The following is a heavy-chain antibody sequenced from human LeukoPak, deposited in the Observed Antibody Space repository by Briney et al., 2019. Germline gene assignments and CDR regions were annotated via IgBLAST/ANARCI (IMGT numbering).Heavy chain of an antibody. CDR1: GGSISSYY. CDR2: IYYSGST. V-gene: IGHV4-59*01. Sequence: SETLSLTCTVSGGSISSYYWSWIRQPLGKGLEWIGYIYYSGSTNYNPSLKSRVTISVDTSKNQFSLKLSSVTAADTAVYYCARVVRDGYNYYFDYWGQGTLVTVSS. CDR3: ARVVRDGYNYYFDY. D-gene: IGHD5-24*01. J-gene: IGHJ4*02.